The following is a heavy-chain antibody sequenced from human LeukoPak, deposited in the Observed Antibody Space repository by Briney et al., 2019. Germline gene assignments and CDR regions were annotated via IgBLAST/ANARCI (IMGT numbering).Heavy chain of an antibody. CDR3: AKDIQWLRFEGGAFDI. D-gene: IGHD5-12*01. V-gene: IGHV3-9*01. Sequence: GGSLRLSCAASGFTFSSYAMHWVRQAPGKGLEWVSGISWNSGSIGYADSVKGRLTISGDNAKNSLYLQMNSLRAEDTALYYCAKDIQWLRFEGGAFDIWGQGTMVTVSS. CDR1: GFTFSSYA. CDR2: ISWNSGSI. J-gene: IGHJ3*02.